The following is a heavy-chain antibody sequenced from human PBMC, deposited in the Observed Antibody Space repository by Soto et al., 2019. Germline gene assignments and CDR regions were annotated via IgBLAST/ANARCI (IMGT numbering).Heavy chain of an antibody. D-gene: IGHD3-22*01. CDR2: ISSSSSTI. CDR1: GFTFSRYS. CDR3: ARGAYYYDSSGLSY. J-gene: IGHJ4*02. V-gene: IGHV3-48*01. Sequence: PGGSLRLSCAASGFTFSRYSMNWVRQAPGKGLEWVSYISSSSSTIYYADSVKGRFTISRDNAKNSLYLQMNSLRAEDTAVYYCARGAYYYDSSGLSYWGQGT.